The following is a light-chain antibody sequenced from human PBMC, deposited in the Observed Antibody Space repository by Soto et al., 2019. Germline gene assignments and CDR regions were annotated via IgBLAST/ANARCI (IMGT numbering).Light chain of an antibody. CDR2: AAS. CDR3: QQSDSTPQT. CDR1: QSISNY. Sequence: IQMTQSPSSLSASVGDRVTISCRASQSISNYLNWYQQKPGTAPKLLIYAASSLQSGVPSRFSGSGSGTDVTLTISSLQIEDFATYFCQQSDSTPQTFGQGTKVEIK. V-gene: IGKV1-39*01. J-gene: IGKJ1*01.